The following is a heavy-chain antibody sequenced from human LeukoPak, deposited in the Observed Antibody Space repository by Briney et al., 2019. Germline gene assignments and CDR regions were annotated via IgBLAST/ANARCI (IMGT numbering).Heavy chain of an antibody. Sequence: PSETLSLTCAVYGGSFSGYYWSWIRQPPGKGLEWIGEINHSGSTNYNPSLKSRVTISVDTSKNQFSLKLSSVTAADTAVYYCARTLSSSGWSDWFDPWGQGTLVTVSS. V-gene: IGHV4-34*01. CDR1: GGSFSGYY. CDR3: ARTLSSSGWSDWFDP. CDR2: INHSGST. J-gene: IGHJ5*02. D-gene: IGHD6-19*01.